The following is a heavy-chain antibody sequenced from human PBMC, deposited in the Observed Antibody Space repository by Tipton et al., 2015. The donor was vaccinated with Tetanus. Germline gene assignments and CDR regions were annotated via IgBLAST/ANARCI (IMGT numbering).Heavy chain of an antibody. CDR3: ARVYCSGGSCYDGWGD. CDR2: INHSGST. J-gene: IGHJ4*02. D-gene: IGHD2-15*01. Sequence: LRLSCAVYGGSFSGYYWSWIRPPPGKGLEWVGEINHSGSTNYNPSLKSRVTISVDTSKNQFSLKLSSVAAADTAVYYCARVYCSGGSCYDGWGDWGQGTLVTVSS. V-gene: IGHV4-34*01. CDR1: GGSFSGYY.